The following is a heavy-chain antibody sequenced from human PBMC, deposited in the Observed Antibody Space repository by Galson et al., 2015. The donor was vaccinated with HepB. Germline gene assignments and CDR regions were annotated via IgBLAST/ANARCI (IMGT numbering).Heavy chain of an antibody. CDR2: ISSAGSTI. D-gene: IGHD2-15*01. CDR1: GFTFSDYY. V-gene: IGHV3-11*01. J-gene: IGHJ6*03. CDR3: ARGTGYCSGSKCYEIYFYMDV. Sequence: SLRLSCAASGFTFSDYYMTWIRQAPGKGLEWVSYISSAGSTIYYADSVKGRFTISRDNAKNSLYLQMNSLRAEDTAVYYCARGTGYCSGSKCYEIYFYMDVWGKGTTVTVSS.